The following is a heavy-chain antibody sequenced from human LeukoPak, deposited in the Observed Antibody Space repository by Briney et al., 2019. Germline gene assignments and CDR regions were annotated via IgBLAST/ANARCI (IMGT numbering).Heavy chain of an antibody. V-gene: IGHV1-2*02. D-gene: IGHD5-24*01. J-gene: IGHJ4*02. CDR2: INPNSGGT. CDR1: GYTFTSCA. CDR3: AGTVEMATIGSFDY. Sequence: ASVKVSCKASGYTFTSCAINWVRQAPGQGLEWMGWINPNSGGTNYAQKFQGRVTMTRDTSISTAYMELSRLSSDDTAGYFCAGTVEMATIGSFDYGGQGTRVTVSS.